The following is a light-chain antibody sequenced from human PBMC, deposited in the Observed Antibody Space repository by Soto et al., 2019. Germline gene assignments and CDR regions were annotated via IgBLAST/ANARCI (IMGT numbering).Light chain of an antibody. CDR2: DAS. Sequence: EIVLTQSPATLSLSPGERTTLSCRASQSVSSYLAWYQQKPGQAPRLLIYDASNRATGIPARFSGSGSGTDFTLTIISLEPEDFAVYYCQQRSNWLALTFGGGTKV. J-gene: IGKJ4*01. CDR3: QQRSNWLALT. V-gene: IGKV3-11*01. CDR1: QSVSSY.